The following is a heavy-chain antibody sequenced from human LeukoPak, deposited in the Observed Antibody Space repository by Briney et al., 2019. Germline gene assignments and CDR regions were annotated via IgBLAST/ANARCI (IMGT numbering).Heavy chain of an antibody. CDR3: ARGEKRGYNQYYFDY. CDR1: NGSISGSTYY. V-gene: IGHV4-39*07. CDR2: IYYSGST. D-gene: IGHD5-18*01. Sequence: SETLSLTCTVSNGSISGSTYYWAWIRQPPGKGLEWIGSIYYSGSTDYNPSLKSRVTISIDTSKNQFSLKLSSVTAADTAVYYCARGEKRGYNQYYFDYWGQGTLVTVSS. J-gene: IGHJ4*02.